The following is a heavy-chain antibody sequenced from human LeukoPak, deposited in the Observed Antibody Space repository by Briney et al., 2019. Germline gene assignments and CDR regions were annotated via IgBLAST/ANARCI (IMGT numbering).Heavy chain of an antibody. CDR3: AKDFEEQQLDNWFDP. CDR2: IRYDGSNK. CDR1: GFTFSSYG. J-gene: IGHJ5*02. V-gene: IGHV3-30*02. D-gene: IGHD6-13*01. Sequence: GGSLRLSCAASGFTFSSYGMHWVRQAPGKGLEWVAFIRYDGSNKYYADSVKGRFTISRDNSKNTLYLQMNSLRAEDTAVYYCAKDFEEQQLDNWFDPWGQGTLVTVSS.